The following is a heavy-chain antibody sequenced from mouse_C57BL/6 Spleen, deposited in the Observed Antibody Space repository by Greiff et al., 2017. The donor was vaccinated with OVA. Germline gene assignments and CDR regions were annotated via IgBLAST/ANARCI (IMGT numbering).Heavy chain of an antibody. Sequence: QVQLKQPGAELVMPGASVKLSCKASGYTFTSYWMHWVKQRPGQGLEWIGEIDPSDSYTNYNQKFKGKSTLTVDKSSSTAYMQLSSLTSEDSAVYYCARRNYGRYAMDYWGQGTSVTVSS. J-gene: IGHJ4*01. CDR3: ARRNYGRYAMDY. CDR1: GYTFTSYW. D-gene: IGHD1-1*01. CDR2: IDPSDSYT. V-gene: IGHV1-69*01.